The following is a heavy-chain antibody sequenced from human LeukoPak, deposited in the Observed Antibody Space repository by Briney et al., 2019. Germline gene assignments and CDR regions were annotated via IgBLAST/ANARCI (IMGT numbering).Heavy chain of an antibody. CDR3: ARDFFHSTESRPFDY. J-gene: IGHJ4*02. Sequence: GGSLRLSCAASGFTFSRYAMHWVRQAPGKGLEWVSCIFSRSESILYADSVKGRFTISRDNTKNSLFLQMDDLGVEDTAIYYCARDFFHSTESRPFDYWGQGTLVTVSS. CDR1: GFTFSRYA. D-gene: IGHD2/OR15-2a*01. CDR2: IFSRSESI. V-gene: IGHV3-21*01.